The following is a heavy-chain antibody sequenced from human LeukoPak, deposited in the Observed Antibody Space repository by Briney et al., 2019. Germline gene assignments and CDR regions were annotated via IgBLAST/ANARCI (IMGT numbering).Heavy chain of an antibody. Sequence: ASVKVSCKASGYTFTSYYMHWVRQAPGQGLEWMGIINPSGGSTSYAQKFQGRVTMTRDMSTSTVHMELSSLRSEDTAVYYCARVVHPYDYESSGLTYDAFNIWGQGTMVTVSS. V-gene: IGHV1-46*01. D-gene: IGHD3-22*01. CDR2: INPSGGST. CDR3: ARVVHPYDYESSGLTYDAFNI. J-gene: IGHJ3*02. CDR1: GYTFTSYY.